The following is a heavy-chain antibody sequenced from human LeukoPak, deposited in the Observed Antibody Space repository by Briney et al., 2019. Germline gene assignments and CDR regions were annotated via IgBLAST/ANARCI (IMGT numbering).Heavy chain of an antibody. J-gene: IGHJ6*02. CDR2: IKQDGSEK. CDR1: GFTFSSHW. Sequence: GGSLRLSCAASGFTFSSHWMSWVRQAPGKGLEWVANIKQDGSEKYYVDSVKGRFTISRDNAKNSLYLQMNSLRAEDTAVYYCARDRGKEYSSSSTYYYGMDVWGQGTTVTVSS. CDR3: ARDRGKEYSSSSTYYYGMDV. V-gene: IGHV3-7*01. D-gene: IGHD6-6*01.